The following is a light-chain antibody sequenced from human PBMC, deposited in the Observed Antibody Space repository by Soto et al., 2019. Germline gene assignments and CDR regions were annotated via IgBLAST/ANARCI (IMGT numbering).Light chain of an antibody. Sequence: QSVLTQPASGSRSPGQSITISCTGTSSDVGSYNLVSWYQQHPGKAPKVMIYEVSKRPSGVSNRFSGSKSGNTASLTISGLQAEDEADYYCCSYGGSYVFGPGTRSPS. J-gene: IGLJ1*01. CDR2: EVS. CDR3: CSYGGSYV. CDR1: SSDVGSYNL. V-gene: IGLV2-23*02.